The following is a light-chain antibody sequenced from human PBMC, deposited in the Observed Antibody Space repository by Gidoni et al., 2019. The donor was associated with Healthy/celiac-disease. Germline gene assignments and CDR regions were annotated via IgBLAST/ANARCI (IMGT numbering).Light chain of an antibody. V-gene: IGKV3-20*01. CDR3: QQYGGG. CDR2: GAS. Sequence: EIVLTQSPGTLSLSPGERATLSCRASQSVSSSYLAWYQQKPGQAPRLLIYGASSRATGIPDRCSGSGSGTDFTLTISRLEPEDFAVYYCQQYGGGFGPGTKVDIK. CDR1: QSVSSSY. J-gene: IGKJ3*01.